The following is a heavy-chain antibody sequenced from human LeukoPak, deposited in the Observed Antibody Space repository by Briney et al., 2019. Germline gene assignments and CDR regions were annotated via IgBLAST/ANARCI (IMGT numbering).Heavy chain of an antibody. J-gene: IGHJ4*02. CDR3: ARGFCSSIGCATGWKFDY. Sequence: GGSLRLSCAVSGFTFSTYGMHWVRQAPGKGLEWVAVIWNDGSEKYHADSVKGRFTISRDNSKNTLYLQMNSLRAEDTAVYYCARGFCSSIGCATGWKFDYWGQGTLVTVST. CDR2: IWNDGSEK. D-gene: IGHD2-2*01. V-gene: IGHV3-33*01. CDR1: GFTFSTYG.